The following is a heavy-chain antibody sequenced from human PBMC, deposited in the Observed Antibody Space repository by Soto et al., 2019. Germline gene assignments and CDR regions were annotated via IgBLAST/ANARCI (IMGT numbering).Heavy chain of an antibody. Sequence: GASVKLCCEASGYTLNSTWMQWVRQDNGQRLEWMGWINAGNGNTKYSQKFQGRVTITRDTSASTAYMELSSLRSEDTAVYYCARDSLTRFGVVIPFDYWGQGTLVTVSS. V-gene: IGHV1-3*01. CDR1: GYTLNSTW. CDR3: ARDSLTRFGVVIPFDY. D-gene: IGHD3-3*01. J-gene: IGHJ4*02. CDR2: INAGNGNT.